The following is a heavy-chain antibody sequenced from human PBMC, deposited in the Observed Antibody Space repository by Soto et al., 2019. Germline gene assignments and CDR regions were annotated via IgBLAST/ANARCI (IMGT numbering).Heavy chain of an antibody. J-gene: IGHJ5*02. Sequence: QVQLQESGPGLVRPSQTLSLTCTVSGASIISLVYYWTWIRQPPGKGLEWIGHIYHTGATYYNPSLEGRVVMSVDTSNNQFSLKLSSVTAADTAVFYCARGAVVSLVRGVMGGNWFDPWGQGTLVTVSS. D-gene: IGHD3-10*01. CDR2: IYHTGAT. CDR3: ARGAVVSLVRGVMGGNWFDP. CDR1: GASIISLVYY. V-gene: IGHV4-30-4*01.